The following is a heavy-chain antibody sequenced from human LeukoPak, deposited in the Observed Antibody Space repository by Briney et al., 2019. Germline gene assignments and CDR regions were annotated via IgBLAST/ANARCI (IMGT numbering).Heavy chain of an antibody. Sequence: SETLSLTCTVSGGSISSGSYYWSWIRQPAGKGLEWIGRIYTSGSTNYNPSLKSRVTISVDTSKNQFSLKLSSVTAADTAVYYCARRGGYYYYGMDVWGQGTTVTVSS. J-gene: IGHJ6*02. CDR3: ARRGGYYYYGMDV. CDR1: GGSISSGSYY. D-gene: IGHD3-16*01. CDR2: IYTSGST. V-gene: IGHV4-61*02.